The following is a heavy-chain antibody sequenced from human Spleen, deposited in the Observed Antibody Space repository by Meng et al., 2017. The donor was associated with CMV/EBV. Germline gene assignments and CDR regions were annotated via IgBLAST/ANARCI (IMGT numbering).Heavy chain of an antibody. CDR3: ARDGLGNYYYGY. D-gene: IGHD3/OR15-3a*01. CDR1: GYTFTSYY. CDR2: INPSSGST. V-gene: IGHV1-46*01. J-gene: IGHJ4*02. Sequence: QVQLVHSGAEVKKPGASVKVSCKASGYTFTSYYMHWVRQAPGQGLEWMGIINPSSGSTSYAQKFQVRVSMTRDTSTSTVYMELSSLRSEDTAVYYCARDGLGNYYYGYWGQGTLVTVSS.